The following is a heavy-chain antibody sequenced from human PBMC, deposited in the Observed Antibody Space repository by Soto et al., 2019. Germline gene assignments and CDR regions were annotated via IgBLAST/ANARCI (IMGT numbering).Heavy chain of an antibody. CDR1: GYTFIGYY. J-gene: IGHJ6*02. V-gene: IGHV1-2*04. D-gene: IGHD7-27*01. Sequence: ASVKVSCKASGYTFIGYYIHLVRRAPGQGLEWMGWINPRTGDTNYAPKFQGWVTMTRDTSTSTANMELSRLRSDATAVYYCARETTGGYYGMAVWGQGTTVTVSS. CDR2: INPRTGDT. CDR3: ARETTGGYYGMAV.